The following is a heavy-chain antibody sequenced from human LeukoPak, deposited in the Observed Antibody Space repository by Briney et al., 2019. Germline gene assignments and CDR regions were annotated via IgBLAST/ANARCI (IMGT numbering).Heavy chain of an antibody. CDR2: IYYSGST. V-gene: IGHV4-59*01. Sequence: PSETLSLTCTVSGGSISSYYWSWIRQPPGKGLEWIGYIYYSGSTNYNPSLKSRVTISVDTSKNQFSLKLSSVTAADTAAYYCARAANYGDCFDYWGQGTLVTVSS. CDR1: GGSISSYY. CDR3: ARAANYGDCFDY. D-gene: IGHD4-17*01. J-gene: IGHJ4*02.